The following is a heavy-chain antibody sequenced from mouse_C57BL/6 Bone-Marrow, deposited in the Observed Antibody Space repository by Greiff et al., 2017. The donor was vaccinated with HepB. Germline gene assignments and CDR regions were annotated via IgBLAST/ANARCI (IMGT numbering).Heavy chain of an antibody. CDR1: GFTFSSYA. CDR3: TRDGNYGFAY. D-gene: IGHD2-1*01. Sequence: EVKLMESGEGLVKPGGSLKLSCAASGFTFSSYAMSWVRQTPEKRLEWVAYISIGGDYIYYADTVKGRFTISRDNARNTLYLQMSSLKSEDTAMYYCTRDGNYGFAYWGQGTLVTVSA. J-gene: IGHJ3*01. V-gene: IGHV5-9-1*02. CDR2: ISIGGDYI.